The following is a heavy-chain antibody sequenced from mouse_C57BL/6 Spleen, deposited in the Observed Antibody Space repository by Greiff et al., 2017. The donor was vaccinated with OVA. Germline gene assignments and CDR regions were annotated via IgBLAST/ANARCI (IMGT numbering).Heavy chain of an antibody. J-gene: IGHJ4*01. CDR3: AKKNYYAMDY. CDR2: FHPYNDDT. Sequence: HVQLQPSWAELVKPGASVKMSCKASGYTFTTYPIEWMKQNHGKSLEWIGNFHPYNDDTKYTEKFKGKATLTVEKSSSTVYLVLSRLTSDDSAVYYCAKKNYYAMDYWGQGTSVTVSS. V-gene: IGHV1-47*01. CDR1: GYTFTTYP.